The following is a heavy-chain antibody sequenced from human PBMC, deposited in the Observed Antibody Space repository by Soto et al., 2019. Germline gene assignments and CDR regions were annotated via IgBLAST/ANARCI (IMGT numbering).Heavy chain of an antibody. J-gene: IGHJ5*02. CDR1: GASIRSYH. CDR2: MQHTGNT. D-gene: IGHD3-16*01. CDR3: AKDVSSRRWFDP. V-gene: IGHV4-4*07. Sequence: ETLSLTCAVSGASIRSYHLSWIRQPAGKGLEWIGRMQHTGNTNYNPSLKSRVTMSVDTSKNQISLKMTSVTAADTAVYFCAKDVSSRRWFDPWGQGILVTVSS.